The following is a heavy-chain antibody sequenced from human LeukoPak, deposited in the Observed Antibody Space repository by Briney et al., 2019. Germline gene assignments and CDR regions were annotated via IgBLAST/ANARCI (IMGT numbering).Heavy chain of an antibody. D-gene: IGHD3-22*01. Sequence: PGGSLRLSCGASGFNFSDYYMTWVRQAPGKGLEWVTYISSSGTTMYYADSVKGRFTISRDNAKNSLYLLMNSLRAADTAIYYCARHYDTSAYFSNPHWGQGTLVTVSS. CDR2: ISSSGTTM. CDR3: ARHYDTSAYFSNPH. CDR1: GFNFSDYY. J-gene: IGHJ4*02. V-gene: IGHV3-11*01.